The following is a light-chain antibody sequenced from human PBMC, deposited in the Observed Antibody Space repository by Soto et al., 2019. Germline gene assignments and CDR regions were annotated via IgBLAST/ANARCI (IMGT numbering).Light chain of an antibody. CDR1: QSVSSSY. CDR3: QQYNNWPPIT. Sequence: EIVLTQSPGTLSLSPGERATLSCRAIQSVSSSYLSCYQQKPGQAPRLLIYGASRRATGIPDRFSGSGSGTDFTLTISSLEPEDFAVYYCQQYNNWPPITFGQGTRLEI. V-gene: IGKV3-20*01. J-gene: IGKJ5*01. CDR2: GAS.